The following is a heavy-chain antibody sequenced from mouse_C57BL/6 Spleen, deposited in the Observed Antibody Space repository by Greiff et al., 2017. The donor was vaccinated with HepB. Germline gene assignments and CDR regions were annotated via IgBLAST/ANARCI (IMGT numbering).Heavy chain of an antibody. CDR2: IHPNSGST. V-gene: IGHV1-64*01. Sequence: QVQLQQPGAELVKPGASVKLSCKASGYTFTSYWMHWVKQRPGQGLEWIGMIHPNSGSTNYNDKFKRKATLTVDKSSSTAYMQLSSLTSEDSAVYYCARSDSSGPYYFDYWGQGTTLTVSS. J-gene: IGHJ2*01. CDR1: GYTFTSYW. D-gene: IGHD3-2*02. CDR3: ARSDSSGPYYFDY.